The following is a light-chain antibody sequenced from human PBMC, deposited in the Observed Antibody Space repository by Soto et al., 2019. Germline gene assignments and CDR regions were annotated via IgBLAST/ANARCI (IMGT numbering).Light chain of an antibody. CDR3: QQSHNIPST. V-gene: IGKV1-39*01. CDR2: AAS. Sequence: DIQMTQSPSSLSASVGDRVTITCRASQSISTYLNWYQQKSGKAPKLLIFAASTLESGVPSRFSGGGSGTDFTLTINSLQTEDSAIYYCQQSHNIPSTVGRGTKVDIK. J-gene: IGKJ4*02. CDR1: QSISTY.